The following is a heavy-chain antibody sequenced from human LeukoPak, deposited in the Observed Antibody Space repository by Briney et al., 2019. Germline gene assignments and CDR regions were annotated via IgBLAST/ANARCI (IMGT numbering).Heavy chain of an antibody. CDR3: ARDSKHNYGSGTPDV. V-gene: IGHV4-38-2*02. CDR2: LYHSGST. Sequence: KASETLSLTCTVSGFSISSDYYWGWIRQPPGKGLEWIGTLYHSGSTYYNPSLKSRVTISVDTSKSQFSLKLTSVTAADTAVYYCARDSKHNYGSGTPDVWGQGTTVIVSS. CDR1: GFSISSDYY. D-gene: IGHD3-10*01. J-gene: IGHJ6*02.